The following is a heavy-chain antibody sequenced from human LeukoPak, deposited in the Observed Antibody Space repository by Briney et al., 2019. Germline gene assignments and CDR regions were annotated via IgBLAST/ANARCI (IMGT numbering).Heavy chain of an antibody. V-gene: IGHV1-69*04. CDR3: AKGQQESSTFDY. CDR1: GGTFSSYA. J-gene: IGHJ4*02. CDR2: IIPILGIA. Sequence: GASVKVSCKASGGTFSSYAISWVRQAPGQGLEWMGRIIPILGIANYAQKFQGRVTITADKSTSTAYMELSSLRSEDTAVYYCAKGQQESSTFDYWGQGTLVTVSS. D-gene: IGHD1-1*01.